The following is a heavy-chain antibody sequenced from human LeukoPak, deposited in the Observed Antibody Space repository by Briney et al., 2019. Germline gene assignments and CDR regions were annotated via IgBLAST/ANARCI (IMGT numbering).Heavy chain of an antibody. Sequence: SVKVSCKASGGTFSSYTISWVRQAPGQGLEWMGRIIPILGIADYAQKFQGRVTITADKSTSTAYMELSSLRSEDTAVYYCARGISSSSFDYWGQGTLVTVSS. V-gene: IGHV1-69*02. J-gene: IGHJ4*02. CDR3: ARGISSSSFDY. CDR2: IIPILGIA. D-gene: IGHD6-6*01. CDR1: GGTFSSYT.